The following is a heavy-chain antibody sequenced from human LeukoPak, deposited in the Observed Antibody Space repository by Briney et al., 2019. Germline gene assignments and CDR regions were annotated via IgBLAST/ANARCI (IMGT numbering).Heavy chain of an antibody. Sequence: SETLSLTCTVSGYSISSGYYWGWIRQPPGKGLEWIGSIYHSGSTYYNPSLKSRVTISVETSKNQFSLKLSSVTAADTAVYYCARGYYYDSSQHWGQGTLVTVSS. CDR1: GYSISSGYY. V-gene: IGHV4-38-2*02. J-gene: IGHJ1*01. CDR2: IYHSGST. D-gene: IGHD3-22*01. CDR3: ARGYYYDSSQH.